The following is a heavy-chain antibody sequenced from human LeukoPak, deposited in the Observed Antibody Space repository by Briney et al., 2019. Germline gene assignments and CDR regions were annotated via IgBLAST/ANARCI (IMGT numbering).Heavy chain of an antibody. J-gene: IGHJ4*02. V-gene: IGHV1-2*02. CDR3: ARDCCSGGSCYSGCFDN. CDR2: INPNSGGT. CDR1: GYTFTGYY. Sequence: ASVKVSCKASGYTFTGYYMHWVRQAPGQGLEWMGWINPNSGGTNYAQKFQGRVTMTRDTSISTAYMELSRLRSEDMAVYYCARDCCSGGSCYSGCFDNWGQGTLVTVSS. D-gene: IGHD2-15*01.